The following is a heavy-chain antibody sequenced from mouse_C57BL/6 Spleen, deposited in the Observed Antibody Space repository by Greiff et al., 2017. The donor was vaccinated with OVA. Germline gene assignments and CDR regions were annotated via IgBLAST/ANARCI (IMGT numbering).Heavy chain of an antibody. V-gene: IGHV6-3*01. J-gene: IGHJ1*03. CDR3: TGTNYYGSSDRYFDV. Sequence: VMLVESGGGLVQPGGSMKLSCVASGFTFSNYWMNWVRQSPEKGLEWVAQIRLKSDNYATHYAESVKGRFTMSRDDSKSSVYLQMNNLRAEDTGIYYCTGTNYYGSSDRYFDVWGTGTTVTVSS. D-gene: IGHD1-1*01. CDR2: IRLKSDNYAT. CDR1: GFTFSNYW.